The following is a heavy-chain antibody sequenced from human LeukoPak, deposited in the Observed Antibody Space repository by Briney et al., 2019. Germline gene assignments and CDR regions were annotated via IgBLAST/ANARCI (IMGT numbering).Heavy chain of an antibody. Sequence: GGSLRLSCAASGFTVSSNYMSWVRQAPGKGLEWVSVIYSGGTTYYADSVKGRFTISRDNSKDTLYLQMNSLRAEDTAVYYCARQYSSGWYPAFGILTDAFDIWGQGTMVTVSS. CDR2: IYSGGTT. J-gene: IGHJ3*02. CDR3: ARQYSSGWYPAFGILTDAFDI. V-gene: IGHV3-53*01. D-gene: IGHD6-19*01. CDR1: GFTVSSNY.